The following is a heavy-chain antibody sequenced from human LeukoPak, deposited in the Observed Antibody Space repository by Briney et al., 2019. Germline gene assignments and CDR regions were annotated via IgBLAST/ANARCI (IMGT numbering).Heavy chain of an antibody. V-gene: IGHV3-23*01. CDR3: AKDVRLHHLSLFDY. CDR2: ISGSGGST. D-gene: IGHD3-10*02. J-gene: IGHJ4*02. Sequence: GGSLRLSCAASGFTFSSYAMSWVRQAPGKGLEWVSAISGSGGSTYYADAVKGRFTISRDNSKNTLYLQMNSLRADDTAVYYCAKDVRLHHLSLFDYWGQGTLVTVSS. CDR1: GFTFSSYA.